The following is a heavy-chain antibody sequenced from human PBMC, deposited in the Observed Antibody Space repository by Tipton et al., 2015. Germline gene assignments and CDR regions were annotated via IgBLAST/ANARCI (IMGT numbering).Heavy chain of an antibody. V-gene: IGHV3-48*03. CDR2: INSGGRTK. J-gene: IGHJ4*02. Sequence: SLRLSCEASGFTFSNYEMSWVRQAPGKGLEWVSYINSGGRTKYYADSVKGRFTISRDSAKNSLYLQLNGLRAEDTALYYCTRELLPGAMDYWGLGTLVTVSS. CDR3: TRELLPGAMDY. CDR1: GFTFSNYE. D-gene: IGHD2-15*01.